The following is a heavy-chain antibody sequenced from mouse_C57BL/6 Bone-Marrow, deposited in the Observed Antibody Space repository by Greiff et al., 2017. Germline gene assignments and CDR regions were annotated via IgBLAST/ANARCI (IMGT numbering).Heavy chain of an antibody. V-gene: IGHV1-72*01. D-gene: IGHD1-1*01. CDR3: AIDTTVVAPYAMDY. CDR1: GYTFTSYW. J-gene: IGHJ4*01. CDR2: IDPNSGGT. Sequence: QVQLQQPGAELVKPGASVKLSCKASGYTFTSYWMHWVKQRPGRGLEWIGRIDPNSGGTKYNEKFKSKATLTVDKPSSTAYMQLSSLTSEDSAVYYCAIDTTVVAPYAMDYWGQGTSVTVSS.